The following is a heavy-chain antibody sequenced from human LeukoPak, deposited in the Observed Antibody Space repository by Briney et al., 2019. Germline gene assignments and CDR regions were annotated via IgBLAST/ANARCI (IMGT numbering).Heavy chain of an antibody. J-gene: IGHJ4*02. Sequence: ASVKVSCKASGYTFTSYAMHWVRQAPGQRLEWMGWINAGNGNTKYSQKFQGSVTITRDTSASTAYMELSSLRSEDTAVYYCARDWTTGSPYYFDYWGQGTLVTVSS. CDR2: INAGNGNT. CDR1: GYTFTSYA. D-gene: IGHD4-17*01. V-gene: IGHV1-3*01. CDR3: ARDWTTGSPYYFDY.